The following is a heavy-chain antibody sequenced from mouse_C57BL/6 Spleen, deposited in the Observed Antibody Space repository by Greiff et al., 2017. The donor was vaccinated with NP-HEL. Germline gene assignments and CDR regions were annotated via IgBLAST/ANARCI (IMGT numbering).Heavy chain of an antibody. J-gene: IGHJ3*01. Sequence: DVQLVESGGGLVKPGGSLKLSCAASGFTFSDYGMHWVRQAPEKGLEWVAYISSGSSTIYYADTVKGRFTISRDNAKNTLFLQMTSLRSEDTAMYYCARPDYSNYPWFAYWGQGTLVTVSA. CDR1: GFTFSDYG. D-gene: IGHD2-5*01. CDR2: ISSGSSTI. CDR3: ARPDYSNYPWFAY. V-gene: IGHV5-17*01.